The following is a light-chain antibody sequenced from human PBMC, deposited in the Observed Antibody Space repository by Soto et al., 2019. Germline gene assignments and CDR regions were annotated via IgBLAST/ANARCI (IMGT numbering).Light chain of an antibody. J-gene: IGKJ1*01. V-gene: IGKV3-20*01. CDR1: QGVSNY. CDR2: GAS. Sequence: EIVLTQSPGTLSLSPGERATLSCRASQGVSNYLAWYQRKPGQALRLLIYGASSRATGIPDRFSGSGSGTDFTLTISRLEPEDFAVYYCHQYGGSPQTFGQGTKVEIK. CDR3: HQYGGSPQT.